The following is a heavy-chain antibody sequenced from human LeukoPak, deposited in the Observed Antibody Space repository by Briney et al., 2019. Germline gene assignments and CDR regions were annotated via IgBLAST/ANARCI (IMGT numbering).Heavy chain of an antibody. CDR3: ARVRIAAQNGLDY. D-gene: IGHD6-13*01. J-gene: IGHJ4*02. V-gene: IGHV1-24*01. CDR2: FDPEDGET. CDR1: GYTLTELS. Sequence: ASVKVSCKVSGYTLTELSMHWVRQAPGKGLEWMGGFDPEDGETIYAQKLQGRVTMTTDTSTSTAYMELRSLRSDDTAVYYCARVRIAAQNGLDYWGQGTLVTVSS.